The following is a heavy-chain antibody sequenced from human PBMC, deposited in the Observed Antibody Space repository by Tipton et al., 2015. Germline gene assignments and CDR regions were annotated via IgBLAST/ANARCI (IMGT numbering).Heavy chain of an antibody. J-gene: IGHJ6*02. Sequence: SLRLSCAASGFTFSDYYMNWIRQAPGKGLEWVSCISSSGSIIYYADSVKGRFTISRDNARNSLYLQMNSLRAEDTAVYYCARCWHYYYYGMDVWGQGTTVTVSS. CDR3: ARCWHYYYYGMDV. V-gene: IGHV3-11*04. CDR2: ISSSGSII. CDR1: GFTFSDYY.